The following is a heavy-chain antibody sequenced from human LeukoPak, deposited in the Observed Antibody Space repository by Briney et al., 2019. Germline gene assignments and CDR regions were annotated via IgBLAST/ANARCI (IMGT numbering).Heavy chain of an antibody. Sequence: PGGALRLSCPAYGGMHWVRQAPGKGLEWLSLISWDGGSTYYADSVKGRFTISRDNSKNSLYLQMNSLGAEDTALYYCAKGRIGSRSPFDYWGQGTLVTVSS. D-gene: IGHD2-21*01. V-gene: IGHV3-43D*04. CDR3: AKGRIGSRSPFDY. CDR2: ISWDGGST. J-gene: IGHJ4*02. CDR1: GG.